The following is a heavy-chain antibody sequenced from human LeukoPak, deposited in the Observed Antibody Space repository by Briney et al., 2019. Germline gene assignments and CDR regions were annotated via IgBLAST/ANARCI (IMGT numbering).Heavy chain of an antibody. CDR1: GFTFDDYA. CDR3: AKGLGHVLSSEGFDY. CDR2: ISWNSGSI. D-gene: IGHD2-8*01. J-gene: IGHJ4*02. Sequence: GGSLRLSCAASGFTFDDYAIHWVRQAPGKGLEWVSGISWNSGSIGYADSVEGRFTISRDNAKKSLYLQMNSLRAEDTALYYCAKGLGHVLSSEGFDYWGQGTLVTVSS. V-gene: IGHV3-9*01.